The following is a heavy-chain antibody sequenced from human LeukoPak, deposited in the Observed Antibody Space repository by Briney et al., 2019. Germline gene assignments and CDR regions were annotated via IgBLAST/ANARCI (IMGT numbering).Heavy chain of an antibody. Sequence: GGSLRLSCAASGFTFSNYNMNWVRQAPGKGLEWLSYISSTSNPIYYADSVKGRFTISRDNAKNSLYLQMNSLRAEDTAVYYCARDRSSGWGQGTLVTVSS. CDR2: ISSTSNPI. V-gene: IGHV3-21*05. CDR1: GFTFSNYN. J-gene: IGHJ4*02. CDR3: ARDRSSG. D-gene: IGHD6-19*01.